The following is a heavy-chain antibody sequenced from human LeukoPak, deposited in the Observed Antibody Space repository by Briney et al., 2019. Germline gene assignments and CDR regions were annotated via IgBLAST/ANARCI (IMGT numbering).Heavy chain of an antibody. V-gene: IGHV3-30-3*01. CDR3: ARDVNSGSYYGDYYFDY. J-gene: IGHJ4*02. D-gene: IGHD1-26*01. CDR2: ISYDGSNK. Sequence: GGSLRLSCAASGFTFSSYAMHWVRQAPSKGLEWVAVISYDGSNKYYADSVKGRFTISRDNSKNTLYLQMNSLRAEDTAVYYCARDVNSGSYYGDYYFDYWGQGTLVTVSS. CDR1: GFTFSSYA.